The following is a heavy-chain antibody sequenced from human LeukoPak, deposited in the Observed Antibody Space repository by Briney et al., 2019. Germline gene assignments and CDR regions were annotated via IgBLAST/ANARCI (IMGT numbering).Heavy chain of an antibody. V-gene: IGHV3-66*01. CDR3: ARDRLTASGSLDY. Sequence: PGGSLRLSCAASGFIVSSNYMSWVRQAPGKGLEWVSIIYSGGGTYYADSVKGRFTISRDNSKNTLYLQMNSLRAEDTAVYYCARDRLTASGSLDYWGQGTLVTVSS. J-gene: IGHJ4*02. CDR2: IYSGGGT. D-gene: IGHD1-26*01. CDR1: GFIVSSNY.